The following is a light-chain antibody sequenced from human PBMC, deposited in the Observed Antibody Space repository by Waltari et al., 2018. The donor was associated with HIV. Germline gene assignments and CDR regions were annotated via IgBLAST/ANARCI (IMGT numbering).Light chain of an antibody. Sequence: QPELTQPPSVSAAPAQRVTISCTWSSSNIRAGFDVLWYLHVPGRAPKVVIYGNSNRPSGVPDRFSGSKSGSSASLVITGLQSEDEADYYCQSYDSNLSGLFGGGTKVTVL. CDR1: SSNIRAGFD. CDR2: GNS. V-gene: IGLV1-40*01. CDR3: QSYDSNLSGL. J-gene: IGLJ2*01.